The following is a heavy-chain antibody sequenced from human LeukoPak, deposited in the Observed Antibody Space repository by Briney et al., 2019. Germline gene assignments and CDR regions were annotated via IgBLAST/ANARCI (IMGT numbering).Heavy chain of an antibody. CDR2: IYSGGST. CDR1: GFTVSSNY. D-gene: IGHD2-2*01. CDR3: ARGEVVPAAVDY. J-gene: IGHJ4*02. Sequence: GGSLRLSCAASGFTVSSNYMSWVRQAPGKGLEWVSVIYSGGSTYYADSVRGRFTISRDNSKNTLYLQMNSLRAEDTAVYYCARGEVVPAAVDYWGQGTLVTVSS. V-gene: IGHV3-53*01.